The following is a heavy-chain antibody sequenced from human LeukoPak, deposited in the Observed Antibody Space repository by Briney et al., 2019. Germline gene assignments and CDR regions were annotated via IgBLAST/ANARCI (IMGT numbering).Heavy chain of an antibody. Sequence: GESLKISCQGFGYRFHKYWITWVRQMPGKGLEWMGWINPSESYAVYSPSFQGHVTISADQSINTAYLHWSSLQASDTAMYHCARASTVTGDWYFDIWGGGTLLTVSS. CDR3: ARASTVTGDWYFDI. CDR1: GYRFHKYW. D-gene: IGHD2-21*02. V-gene: IGHV5-10-1*01. J-gene: IGHJ2*01. CDR2: INPSESYA.